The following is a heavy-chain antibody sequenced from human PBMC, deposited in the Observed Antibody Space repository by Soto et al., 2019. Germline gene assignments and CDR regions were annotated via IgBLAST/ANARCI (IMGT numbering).Heavy chain of an antibody. V-gene: IGHV3-21*01. CDR2: ISRSSSYI. Sequence: PGGSLRLSCAASGFPFSSYSMNWVRQAPGKGLEWVSSISRSSSYIYCADSVKGRFTISRDNAKNSLYLQMNSLRAEDTAVYYCARDLACIPAYWGQGTLVTVSS. J-gene: IGHJ4*02. CDR3: ARDLACIPAY. CDR1: GFPFSSYS.